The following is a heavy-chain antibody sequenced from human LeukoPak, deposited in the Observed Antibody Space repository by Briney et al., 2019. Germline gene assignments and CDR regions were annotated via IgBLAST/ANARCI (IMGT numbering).Heavy chain of an antibody. CDR2: INPSGGST. J-gene: IGHJ6*02. CDR3: ATNNYYGSGSYYAKTAHGMDV. V-gene: IGHV1-46*01. Sequence: ASVKVSCKASGYTFTSYYMHWVRQAPGQGLEWMGIINPSGGSTSYAQKFQGRVTMTRDTSTSTVYMELSSLRSEDTAVYYCATNNYYGSGSYYAKTAHGMDVWGQGTTVTASS. CDR1: GYTFTSYY. D-gene: IGHD3-10*01.